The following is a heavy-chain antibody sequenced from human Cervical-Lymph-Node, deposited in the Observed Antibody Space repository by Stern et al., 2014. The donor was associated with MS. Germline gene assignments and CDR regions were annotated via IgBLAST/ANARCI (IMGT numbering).Heavy chain of an antibody. CDR3: ARPTVTSGYFDY. J-gene: IGHJ4*02. CDR1: GYTFTSYW. CDR2: IYPGDSHT. V-gene: IGHV5-51*01. D-gene: IGHD4-17*01. Sequence: EVQLLESGPEVKRPGESLKISCQASGYTFTSYWIGGVRQMPGKGLEWMGIIYPGDSHTRYSPSFQGQVTISADKSISTAYLQWSSLKASDTAMYYCARPTVTSGYFDYWGQGTLVTVSS.